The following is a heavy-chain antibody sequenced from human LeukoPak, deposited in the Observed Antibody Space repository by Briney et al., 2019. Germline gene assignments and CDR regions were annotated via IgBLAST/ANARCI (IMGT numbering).Heavy chain of an antibody. J-gene: IGHJ4*02. Sequence: SETLSLTCAVYGGSFSGYYWSWIRQAPGKGLEWIGEINHSGSTNYNPSLKSRVTISVDTSKNQFSLKLSSVTAADTAVYYCARVGPYGDYVDYWGQGTLVTVSS. CDR1: GGSFSGYY. CDR3: ARVGPYGDYVDY. V-gene: IGHV4-34*01. CDR2: INHSGST. D-gene: IGHD4-17*01.